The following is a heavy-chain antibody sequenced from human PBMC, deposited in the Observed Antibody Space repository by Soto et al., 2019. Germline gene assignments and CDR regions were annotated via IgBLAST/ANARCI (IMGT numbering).Heavy chain of an antibody. Sequence: ASVKVSCKASGYTFTSYAMHWVRQAPGQRLEWMGWINAGNGNTKYSQKFQGRVTITRDTSASTAYMELSSLRSEDTAVYYCARDLGPLWFGELPSFDYWGQGTLVTVSS. V-gene: IGHV1-3*01. CDR1: GYTFTSYA. D-gene: IGHD3-10*01. J-gene: IGHJ4*02. CDR3: ARDLGPLWFGELPSFDY. CDR2: INAGNGNT.